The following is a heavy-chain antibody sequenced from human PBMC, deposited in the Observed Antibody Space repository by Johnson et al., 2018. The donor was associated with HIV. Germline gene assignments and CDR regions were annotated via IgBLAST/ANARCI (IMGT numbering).Heavy chain of an antibody. CDR1: RFPFYNYW. CDR2: IAQDGNDD. V-gene: IGHV3-7*01. Sequence: VQLVESGGGVVYPGESLRLSCVGSRFPFYNYWMSWVRQAPGRGLEWVANIAQDGNDDYYGDSVKGRFTISRDNSKNTLYLQMNSLRAEDTAVYYCAREIIAAADDIWGQGTKVTVSS. D-gene: IGHD6-13*01. J-gene: IGHJ3*02. CDR3: AREIIAAADDI.